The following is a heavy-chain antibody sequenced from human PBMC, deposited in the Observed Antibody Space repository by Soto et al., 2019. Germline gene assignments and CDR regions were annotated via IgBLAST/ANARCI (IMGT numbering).Heavy chain of an antibody. CDR2: ISYDGSNK. D-gene: IGHD3-10*01. V-gene: IGHV3-30-3*01. Sequence: QVQLVESGGGVVQPGRSLRLSCAASGFTFSSYAMHWVRQAPGKGLEWEAVISYDGSNKYYADSVKGRFSISRDNSKNTLYLQMNSLRAEDTAVYYCARDASDYYGSGSYPNWGQGTLVTVSS. J-gene: IGHJ4*02. CDR1: GFTFSSYA. CDR3: ARDASDYYGSGSYPN.